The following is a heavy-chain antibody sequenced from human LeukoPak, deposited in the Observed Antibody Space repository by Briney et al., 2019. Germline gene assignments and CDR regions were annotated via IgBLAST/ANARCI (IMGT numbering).Heavy chain of an antibody. CDR2: INHSGTT. J-gene: IGHJ4*02. V-gene: IGHV4-34*01. Sequence: SETLSLTCAVYGGSFGDYYWVWIRQPPGKGLEWIGEINHSGTTHYNPSLKSRVAISLDTSRSRFSLQLSSVTAADTAVYYCGRNFDYWGQGTLVTVSS. CDR3: GRNFDY. CDR1: GGSFGDYY.